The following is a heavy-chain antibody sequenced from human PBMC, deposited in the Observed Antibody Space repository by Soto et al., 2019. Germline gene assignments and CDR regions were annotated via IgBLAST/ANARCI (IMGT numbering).Heavy chain of an antibody. D-gene: IGHD6-19*01. CDR3: AKVSRAAVAGTADY. CDR2: ISGSGGST. V-gene: IGHV3-23*01. J-gene: IGHJ4*02. Sequence: EVQLLESGGGLVQPGGSLRLSCAASGFTFSSYAMSWVRQAPGKGLEWVSAISGSGGSTYYADSVKGRFTISRDNSKNTLCLKRNGLRAEDTAVYYCAKVSRAAVAGTADYWGQGTLVTVSS. CDR1: GFTFSSYA.